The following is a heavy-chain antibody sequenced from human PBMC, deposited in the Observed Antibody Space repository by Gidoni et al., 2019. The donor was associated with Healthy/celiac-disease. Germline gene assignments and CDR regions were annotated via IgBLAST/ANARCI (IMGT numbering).Heavy chain of an antibody. V-gene: IGHV1-69*01. CDR2: IIPIFGTA. J-gene: IGHJ6*02. D-gene: IGHD2-15*01. CDR1: GSTFSSYT. CDR3: ARDGTCSGGSCFTRPRYYYGMDV. Sequence: QVQLVQSGAEVTKPGSSVQVSCKASGSTFSSYTLRRVRQAPGPGLEWMGGIIPIFGTANYAQKFQGRVTITADESTSTAYMELSSLRSEDTAVYYCARDGTCSGGSCFTRPRYYYGMDVWGQGTTVTVSS.